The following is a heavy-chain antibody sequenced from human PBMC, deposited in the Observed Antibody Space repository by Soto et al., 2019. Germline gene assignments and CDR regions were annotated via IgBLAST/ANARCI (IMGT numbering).Heavy chain of an antibody. D-gene: IGHD6-6*01. CDR1: GGSISSYY. CDR3: ARISSDLYLADAFDI. Sequence: SETLSLTCTVSGGSISSYYWSWIRQPPGKGLEWIGYIYYSGSTNYNPSLKSRVTISVDTSKNQFSLKLSSVTAADTAVYYCARISSDLYLADAFDIWGQGTMVTVSS. J-gene: IGHJ3*02. CDR2: IYYSGST. V-gene: IGHV4-59*01.